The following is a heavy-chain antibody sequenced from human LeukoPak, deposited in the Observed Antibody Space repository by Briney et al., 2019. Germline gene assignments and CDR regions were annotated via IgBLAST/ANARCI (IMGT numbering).Heavy chain of an antibody. D-gene: IGHD3-22*01. CDR1: GFTFSSYW. CDR2: IKSDGST. CDR3: ARAPSEIGGYYPEYFRH. Sequence: GGSLRLSCAASGFTFSSYWMHWVRQAPGKGLVWVSRIKSDGSTNYADSVEGRFTISRDNAKNTVSLQMNSLRAEDTGVYYCARAPSEIGGYYPEYFRHWGQGTLVTVSS. J-gene: IGHJ1*01. V-gene: IGHV3-74*01.